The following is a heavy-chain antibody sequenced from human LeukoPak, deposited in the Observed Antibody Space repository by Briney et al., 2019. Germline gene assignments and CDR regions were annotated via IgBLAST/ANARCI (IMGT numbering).Heavy chain of an antibody. CDR2: IYYSGST. CDR3: ASRRVGPFDY. V-gene: IGHV4-59*08. D-gene: IGHD1-26*01. J-gene: IGHJ4*02. CDR1: GGSISSYY. Sequence: PSETLSLTCTVSGGSISSYYWSWIRQPPGKGLEWIGYIYYSGSTNYNPSLKSRATISIDTSKNEFSLKLSSVTAADTAVYYCASRRVGPFDYWGQGTLVTVSS.